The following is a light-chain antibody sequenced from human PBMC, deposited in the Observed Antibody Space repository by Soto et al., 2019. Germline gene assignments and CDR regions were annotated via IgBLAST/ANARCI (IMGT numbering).Light chain of an antibody. J-gene: IGLJ1*01. CDR1: SSNIGDNN. CDR3: ATWDDRPNVFYV. V-gene: IGLV1-44*01. CDR2: AND. Sequence: QSVLTQPPSASGTPGQRVTILCSGSSSNIGDNNVNWYQKLPGTAPKLLIFANDQRPSGVPDRFSGSKSGTSASLAISGLQSEDEADYYCATWDDRPNVFYVFGTGTKVTVL.